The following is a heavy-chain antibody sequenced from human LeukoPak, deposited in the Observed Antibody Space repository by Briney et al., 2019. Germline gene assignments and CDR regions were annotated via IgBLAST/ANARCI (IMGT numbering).Heavy chain of an antibody. Sequence: SETLSLTCAVDGGSFSGYYWSWIRQPPGKGLEWIGEINHSGSTNYNPSLKSRVTISVDTSKNQFSLKLSSVTAEDTPVHYCASSYGGNSSSFQHWGQGTLVTVSS. CDR2: INHSGST. CDR3: ASSYGGNSSSFQH. V-gene: IGHV4-34*01. J-gene: IGHJ1*01. CDR1: GGSFSGYY. D-gene: IGHD4-23*01.